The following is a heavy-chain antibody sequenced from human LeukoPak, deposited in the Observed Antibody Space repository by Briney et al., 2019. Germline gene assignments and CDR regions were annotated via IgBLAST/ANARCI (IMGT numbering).Heavy chain of an antibody. Sequence: GASVKVSCKASGYTFTTYDIHWVRQAPGQGLEWMGYINPNSGNTVYAQKFQGRVSITTNTAINTAYMELSSLRSEDTAVYYCARGVPLGYCTYGVCYPTYTLAYWGQGTLVTASP. CDR2: INPNSGNT. J-gene: IGHJ4*02. V-gene: IGHV1-8*03. CDR1: GYTFTTYD. D-gene: IGHD2-8*01. CDR3: ARGVPLGYCTYGVCYPTYTLAY.